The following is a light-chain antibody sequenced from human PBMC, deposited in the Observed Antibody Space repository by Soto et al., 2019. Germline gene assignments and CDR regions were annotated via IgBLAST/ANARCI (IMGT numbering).Light chain of an antibody. CDR2: VNS. CDR3: QSSDSSLSGVV. J-gene: IGLJ2*01. Sequence: QSVLTQPPSVSGAPGQRVTISCTGSSSNIGAGYNVHWYQQLPGTAPKLLIYVNSNRPSGVPDRFSGSKSGTSASLAITGLQAEDEADYYCQSSDSSLSGVVFGGGTKLTVL. CDR1: SSNIGAGYN. V-gene: IGLV1-40*01.